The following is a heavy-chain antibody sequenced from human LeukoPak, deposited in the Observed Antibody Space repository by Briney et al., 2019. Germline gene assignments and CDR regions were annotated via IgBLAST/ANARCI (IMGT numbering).Heavy chain of an antibody. CDR2: IYSGGST. CDR1: GFTVSSNY. Sequence: GGSLRLSCAASGFTVSSNYMSWVRQAPGKGLEWVSVIYSGGSTYYADSVKGRFTISRDNSKNTLYLQMNSLRAEDTAVYYCARDQISRYYGSGAPYWFDPWGQGTLVTVSS. V-gene: IGHV3-66*01. J-gene: IGHJ5*02. CDR3: ARDQISRYYGSGAPYWFDP. D-gene: IGHD3-10*01.